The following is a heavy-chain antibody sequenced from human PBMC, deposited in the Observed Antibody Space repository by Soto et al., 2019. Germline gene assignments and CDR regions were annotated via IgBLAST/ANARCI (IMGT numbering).Heavy chain of an antibody. CDR1: GYTFTGYF. J-gene: IGHJ5*02. CDR3: ARGITGKPDWFDP. Sequence: QVQLVQSGAEVKMPGASVKVSCKASGYTFTGYFIHWMRQAPGQGLEWMGWINPNSGGTKYAQKFQGWVTMTRDTSIRAAYMDLSLRSDDTAVYYCARGITGKPDWFDPWGQGTLVTVSS. D-gene: IGHD1-20*01. CDR2: INPNSGGT. V-gene: IGHV1-2*04.